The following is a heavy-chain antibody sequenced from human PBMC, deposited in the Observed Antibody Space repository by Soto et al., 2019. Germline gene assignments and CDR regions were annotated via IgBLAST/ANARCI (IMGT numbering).Heavy chain of an antibody. Sequence: GGSLRLSCAASGFTFSSNAMSWVRQAPGKGLEWVSAISGSGDTKYYADSVQGRFTISRDNSKNTLYLQMSSLRADDAAVYYCAKDFVVVPAATTDWFDPWGQGTLVTVAS. CDR3: AKDFVVVPAATTDWFDP. V-gene: IGHV3-23*01. CDR1: GFTFSSNA. CDR2: ISGSGDTK. D-gene: IGHD2-2*01. J-gene: IGHJ5*02.